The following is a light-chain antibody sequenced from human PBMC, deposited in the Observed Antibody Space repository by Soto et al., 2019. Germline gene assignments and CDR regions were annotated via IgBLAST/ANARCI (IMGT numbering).Light chain of an antibody. CDR3: QKYSSAPWT. Sequence: DIQMTQSPSSLSASVGDRVTITCRASQGISNYLAWYQQKPGKVPKLLIYGASTFLSGVPSRFSGSGSGTDFTLTISSLQPEDVATYYCQKYSSAPWTFGQGTRVEMK. V-gene: IGKV1-27*01. CDR2: GAS. J-gene: IGKJ1*01. CDR1: QGISNY.